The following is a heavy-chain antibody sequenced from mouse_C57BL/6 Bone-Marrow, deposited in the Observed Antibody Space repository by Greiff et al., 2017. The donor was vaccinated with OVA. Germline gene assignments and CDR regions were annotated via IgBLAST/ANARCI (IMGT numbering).Heavy chain of an antibody. Sequence: QVQLQQPGAELVKPGASVKLSCKASGYTFPSYWMHWVKQRPGQGLEWIGMIHPNSGSTNYNEKFKSKATLTVDKSSSTAYMQLSSLTSEDSAVYYCASRDIYYWDWFAYWGQGTLGTVSA. CDR3: ASRDIYYWDWFAY. J-gene: IGHJ3*01. V-gene: IGHV1-64*01. CDR2: IHPNSGST. D-gene: IGHD2-1*01. CDR1: GYTFPSYW.